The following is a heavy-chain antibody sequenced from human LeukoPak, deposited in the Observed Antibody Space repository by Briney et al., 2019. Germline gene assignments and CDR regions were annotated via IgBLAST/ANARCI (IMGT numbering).Heavy chain of an antibody. V-gene: IGHV1-46*01. Sequence: ASVKVSCKASGYTFTSYGISWVRQAPGQGLEWMGIINPSGGSTSYAQKFQGRVTMARDTSTGTVYMELSSLRSEDTAVYYCARDGYDSSGYSDAFDIWGQGTMVTVSS. CDR1: GYTFTSYG. CDR2: INPSGGST. CDR3: ARDGYDSSGYSDAFDI. D-gene: IGHD3-22*01. J-gene: IGHJ3*02.